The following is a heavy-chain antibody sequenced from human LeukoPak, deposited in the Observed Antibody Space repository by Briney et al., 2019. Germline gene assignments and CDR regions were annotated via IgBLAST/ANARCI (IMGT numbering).Heavy chain of an antibody. CDR2: IYPGDSDT. Sequence: GESLKISCKGSGYSFTSYWIGWVRQMPGKGLEWMGIIYPGDSDTRYSPSFQGQVTISADKSISTAYLQWSSLKASDTAMYYCARNNDCSSTSCYYYGMDVWGQGTTVTVSS. V-gene: IGHV5-51*01. J-gene: IGHJ6*02. D-gene: IGHD2-2*01. CDR1: GYSFTSYW. CDR3: ARNNDCSSTSCYYYGMDV.